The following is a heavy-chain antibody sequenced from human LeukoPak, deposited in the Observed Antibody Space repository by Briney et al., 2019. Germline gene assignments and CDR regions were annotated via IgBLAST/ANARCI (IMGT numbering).Heavy chain of an antibody. V-gene: IGHV5-51*01. Sequence: GESLKISCKGSGYSFTTYWIGWVRQMPGKGLEYMGIIYPGDSDTRYSPAFQGQVTISADKSISTAYLQWSSLKASDTAIYYCARHNEGANWFDPWGQGTLVTVSS. D-gene: IGHD2-8*01. CDR3: ARHNEGANWFDP. J-gene: IGHJ5*02. CDR2: IYPGDSDT. CDR1: GYSFTTYW.